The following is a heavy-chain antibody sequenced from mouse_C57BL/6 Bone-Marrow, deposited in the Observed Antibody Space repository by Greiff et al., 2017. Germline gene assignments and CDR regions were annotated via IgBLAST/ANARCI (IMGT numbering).Heavy chain of an antibody. Sequence: EVKLQESGGGLVQPGGSLKLSCAASGFTFSDYYMYWVRQTPEKRLEWVAYISNGGGSTYYPDTVKGRFTISRDNAKNTLYLQMSRLKSEDTAMYYCARPPFTTVVGPFAYWGQGTLVTVSA. CDR2: ISNGGGST. J-gene: IGHJ3*01. V-gene: IGHV5-12*01. D-gene: IGHD1-1*01. CDR1: GFTFSDYY. CDR3: ARPPFTTVVGPFAY.